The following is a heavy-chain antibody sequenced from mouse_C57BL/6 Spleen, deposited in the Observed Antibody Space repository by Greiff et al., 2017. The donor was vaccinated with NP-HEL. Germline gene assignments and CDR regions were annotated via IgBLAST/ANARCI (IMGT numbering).Heavy chain of an antibody. J-gene: IGHJ3*01. V-gene: IGHV2-9-1*01. CDR1: GFSLTSYA. CDR3: AGGSSYEAWFAY. D-gene: IGHD1-1*01. Sequence: VQWVESGPGLVAPSQSLSITCTVSGFSLTSYAISWVRQPPGKGLEWLGVIWTGGGTNYNSALKSRLSISKDNSKSQVFLKMNSLQTDDTARYYCAGGSSYEAWFAYWGQGTLVTVSA. CDR2: IWTGGGT.